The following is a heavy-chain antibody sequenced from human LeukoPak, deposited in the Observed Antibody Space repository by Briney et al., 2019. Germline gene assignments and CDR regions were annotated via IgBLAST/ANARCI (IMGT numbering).Heavy chain of an antibody. CDR3: ARDSGVGNYYYGMDV. J-gene: IGHJ6*04. CDR2: ISSSSSYI. CDR1: GFTFSSYS. D-gene: IGHD3-10*01. V-gene: IGHV3-21*01. Sequence: GGSLRLSCAASGFTFSSYSMNWVRQAPGKGLEWVSSISSSSSYIYYADSVKGRFTISRDNAKNSLYLQMNSLRAEDTAVYYCARDSGVGNYYYGMDVWGKGTTVTVSS.